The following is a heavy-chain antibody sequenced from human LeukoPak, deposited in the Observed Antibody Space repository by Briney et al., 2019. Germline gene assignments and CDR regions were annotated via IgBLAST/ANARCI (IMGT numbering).Heavy chain of an antibody. CDR3: AKSYRAGYSYGCIDY. CDR2: ISWNSGSI. J-gene: IGHJ4*02. CDR1: GFTFDDYA. Sequence: GGSLRLSCAASGFTFDDYAMHWVRQAPGKGLEWVSGISWNSGSIGYADSVKGRFTISRDNAKNSLYLQMNSLRAEDTALYYCAKSYRAGYSYGCIDYWGQGTLVTVSS. D-gene: IGHD5-18*01. V-gene: IGHV3-9*01.